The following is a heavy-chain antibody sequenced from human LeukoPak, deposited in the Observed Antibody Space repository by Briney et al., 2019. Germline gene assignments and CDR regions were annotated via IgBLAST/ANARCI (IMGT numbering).Heavy chain of an antibody. CDR1: GYTFTSYA. V-gene: IGHV1-8*03. J-gene: IGHJ4*02. CDR2: MTPNSGNS. D-gene: IGHD6-6*01. Sequence: ASVKVSCKASGYTFTSYAINWVRQATGQGLEWMGWMTPNSGNSGYAQKFQGRVTITRNTSISTAYMELSSLRSEDTAVYYCARDQFFSSSEFDYWGQGTLVTVSS. CDR3: ARDQFFSSSEFDY.